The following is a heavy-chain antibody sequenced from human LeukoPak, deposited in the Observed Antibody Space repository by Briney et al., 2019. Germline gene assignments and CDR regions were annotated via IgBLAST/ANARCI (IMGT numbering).Heavy chain of an antibody. D-gene: IGHD5-24*01. J-gene: IGHJ4*02. Sequence: SETLSLTCTVSGGSISSSSYYWGWIRQPPGKGLEWIGYIYYSGSTNYNPSLKSRVTISVDTSKNQFSLKLSSVTAADTAVYYCAREKANTIDYWGQGTLVTVSS. CDR2: IYYSGST. V-gene: IGHV4-61*05. CDR1: GGSISSSSYY. CDR3: AREKANTIDY.